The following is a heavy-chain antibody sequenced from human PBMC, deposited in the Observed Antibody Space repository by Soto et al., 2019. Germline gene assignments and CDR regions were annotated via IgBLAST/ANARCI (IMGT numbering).Heavy chain of an antibody. Sequence: QVQLVQSGAEVKKPGSSVKVSCKASGGTFSSYTISWVRQAPGQGLEWMGGIIPIFGTSNYAQKFQGRVTLTSXESTSTAYMELSSLRSGDTAVYYCARSTTVATFDSWGQGTLVSVSS. CDR3: ARSTTVATFDS. CDR2: IIPIFGTS. CDR1: GGTFSSYT. D-gene: IGHD4-17*01. J-gene: IGHJ4*02. V-gene: IGHV1-69*05.